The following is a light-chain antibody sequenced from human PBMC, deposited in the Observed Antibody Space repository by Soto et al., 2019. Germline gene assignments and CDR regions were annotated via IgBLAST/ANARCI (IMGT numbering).Light chain of an antibody. CDR1: RSDIGRYNY. J-gene: IGLJ2*01. CDR2: DVT. V-gene: IGLV2-11*01. Sequence: QSALTQPPSVFGSPGQSVIISCIGSRSDIGRYNYVSWYQQRPGKAPKLIIYDVTQRPSGVPDRFSGSKSGNTASLTISGLQADDEADYCCCAHTGMAILFGGGTKLTVL. CDR3: CAHTGMAIL.